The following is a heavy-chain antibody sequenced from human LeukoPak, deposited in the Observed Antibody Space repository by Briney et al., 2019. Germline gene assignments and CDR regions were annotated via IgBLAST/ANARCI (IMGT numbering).Heavy chain of an antibody. D-gene: IGHD4-23*01. V-gene: IGHV3-21*04. CDR1: GFTFSSYS. CDR2: ISSSSSYI. J-gene: IGHJ4*02. Sequence: PGGSLRLSCAASGFTFSSYSMNWVRPAPGKGLEWVSSISSSSSYIYYADSVKGRFTISRDNAKNSLYLQMNSLRAEDTAVYYCARSTVGPPSFDYWGQGTLVTVSS. CDR3: ARSTVGPPSFDY.